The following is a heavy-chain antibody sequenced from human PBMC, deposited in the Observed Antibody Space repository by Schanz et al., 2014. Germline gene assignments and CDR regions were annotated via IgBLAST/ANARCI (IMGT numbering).Heavy chain of an antibody. CDR3: ARGRGFYDY. Sequence: QVQLVQSEAEVKKPGSSVKVSCKASGYNITSNDVTWVRQATGQGLEWMGWMNPNSGNTGYAQKFQGRVTMTRNTSMSTAYIEIHSLTSEDTAVHYCARGRGFYDYWGQGTLVTVSS. V-gene: IGHV1-8*01. CDR1: GYNITSND. D-gene: IGHD3-10*01. J-gene: IGHJ4*02. CDR2: MNPNSGNT.